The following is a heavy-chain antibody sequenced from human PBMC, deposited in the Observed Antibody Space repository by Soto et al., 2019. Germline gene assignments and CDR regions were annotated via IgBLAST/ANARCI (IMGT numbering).Heavy chain of an antibody. D-gene: IGHD5-12*01. V-gene: IGHV3-48*04. CDR2: ISSISTNR. J-gene: IGHJ6*02. CDR3: ARDREYSPYGLDV. Sequence: PGGSLRLSCASSGFTFSSYSMNLVRQAPGKGLEWVSYISSISTNRYYAEPVEGRFTISRDNAKKSLYLQMNSLRAEDTAVYYCARDREYSPYGLDVWGQGTTVTVSS. CDR1: GFTFSSYS.